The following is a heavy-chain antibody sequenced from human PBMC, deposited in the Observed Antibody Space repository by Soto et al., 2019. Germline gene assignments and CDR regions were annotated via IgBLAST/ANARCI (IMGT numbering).Heavy chain of an antibody. V-gene: IGHV3-23*01. CDR2: INDSGGST. CDR1: GFTFISYG. J-gene: IGHJ4*02. Sequence: GGSLRLSCAASGFTFISYGMSWVRQAPGKGLEWVSSINDSGGSTYYADSVKGRFTISRDNSKNTLYLQMNRLRAEDTAVYYCAKLTGTTHCWGQGTLVTVSS. D-gene: IGHD1-7*01. CDR3: AKLTGTTHC.